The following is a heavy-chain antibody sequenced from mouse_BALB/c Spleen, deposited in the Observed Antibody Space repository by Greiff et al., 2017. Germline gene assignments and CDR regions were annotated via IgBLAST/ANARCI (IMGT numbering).Heavy chain of an antibody. CDR3: ARGNYLSYFDY. Sequence: EVMLVESGPGLVKPSQSLSLTCTVTGYSITSDYAWNWIRQFPGNKLEWMGYISYSGSTSYNPSLKSRISITRDTSKNQFFLQLNSVTTEDTATYYCARGNYLSYFDYWGQGTTLTVSS. J-gene: IGHJ2*01. V-gene: IGHV3-2*02. CDR1: GYSITSDYA. D-gene: IGHD2-1*01. CDR2: ISYSGST.